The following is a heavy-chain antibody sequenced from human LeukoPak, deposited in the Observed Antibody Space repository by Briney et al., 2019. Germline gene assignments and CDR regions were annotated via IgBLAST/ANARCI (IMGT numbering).Heavy chain of an antibody. J-gene: IGHJ4*02. D-gene: IGHD3-16*01. V-gene: IGHV1-18*01. CDR3: ASLRSQQIDFDY. Sequence: GASVKVSCKASGYTFTSYGISWVRQAPGQGLEWMGWISAYNGNTNYAQKLQGRVTMTTDTSTSTAYMELRSLRSEDTAVYYCASLRSQQIDFDYWGQGTLVTVSS. CDR1: GYTFTSYG. CDR2: ISAYNGNT.